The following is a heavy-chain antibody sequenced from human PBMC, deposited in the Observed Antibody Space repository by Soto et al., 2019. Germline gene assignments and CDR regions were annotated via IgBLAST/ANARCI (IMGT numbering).Heavy chain of an antibody. CDR3: AKEGVPYCTSTSCYTDY. J-gene: IGHJ4*02. Sequence: GGSLRLSCAASGFTFSSYAMTWVRQAPGKGLEWVSTISGSGGSTYYADPVKGRFTISRDNSQNTLYLQMNSLRAEDTAVYYCAKEGVPYCTSTSCYTDYWGQGTLVTVSS. CDR1: GFTFSSYA. V-gene: IGHV3-23*01. CDR2: ISGSGGST. D-gene: IGHD2-2*02.